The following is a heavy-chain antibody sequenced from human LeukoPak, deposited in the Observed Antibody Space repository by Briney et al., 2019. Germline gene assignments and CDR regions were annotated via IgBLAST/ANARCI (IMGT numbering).Heavy chain of an antibody. CDR2: INANSGGT. Sequence: ASVKVSCKTSGYTFADYFIHWVRQAPGHGLEWMGRINANSGGTEYEQKFQGRVTMTRDTSISTAYVEVNWLISDDTAIYYCARDVSSTSNWEFDYWGQGTLVTVS. D-gene: IGHD1-26*01. CDR3: ARDVSSTSNWEFDY. V-gene: IGHV1-2*06. J-gene: IGHJ4*02. CDR1: GYTFADYF.